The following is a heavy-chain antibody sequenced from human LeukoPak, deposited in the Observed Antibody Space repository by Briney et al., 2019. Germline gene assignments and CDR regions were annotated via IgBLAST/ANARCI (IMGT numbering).Heavy chain of an antibody. V-gene: IGHV3-11*01. J-gene: IGHJ5*02. Sequence: GGSLRLSCAASGFTFSDYYMSWIRQAPGKGLEWVSYISSSGSTIYYADSVKGRFTISRDNAKNSLYLQMNSLRAEDTAVYYCARDGVYDILTGYSGLFWFDPWGQGTLVTVSS. CDR3: ARDGVYDILTGYSGLFWFDP. D-gene: IGHD3-9*01. CDR2: ISSSGSTI. CDR1: GFTFSDYY.